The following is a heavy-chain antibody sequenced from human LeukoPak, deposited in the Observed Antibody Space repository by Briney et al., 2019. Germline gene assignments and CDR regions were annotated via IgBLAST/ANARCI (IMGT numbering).Heavy chain of an antibody. Sequence: GGSLRLSCAASGFTFSSYGMHWVRQAPGKGLEWVAVIWYDGSNKYYADSVKGRFTISRDNSKNTLYLQMNRLRAEDTAVYYCAKEYCSGGSCYRNFDYWGQGTLVTVSS. D-gene: IGHD2-15*01. J-gene: IGHJ4*02. CDR3: AKEYCSGGSCYRNFDY. CDR2: IWYDGSNK. CDR1: GFTFSSYG. V-gene: IGHV3-33*06.